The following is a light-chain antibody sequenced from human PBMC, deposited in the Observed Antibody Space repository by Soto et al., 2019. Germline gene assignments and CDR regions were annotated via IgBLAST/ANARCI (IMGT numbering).Light chain of an antibody. J-gene: IGLJ3*02. CDR3: SSYTSSATWV. CDR1: SSDIGAYNY. V-gene: IGLV2-14*01. Sequence: QSALTQPASVSGSPGQSITISCTGTSSDIGAYNYVSWYQQHPGRAPKLMIYEVTNRPSGVSYRFSGSKSGYTASLTISGHQAEDEADYYCSSYTSSATWVFGGGTKLTVL. CDR2: EVT.